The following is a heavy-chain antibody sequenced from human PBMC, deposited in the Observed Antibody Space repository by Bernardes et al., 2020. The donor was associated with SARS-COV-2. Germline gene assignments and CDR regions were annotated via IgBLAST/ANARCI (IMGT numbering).Heavy chain of an antibody. J-gene: IGHJ1*01. CDR1: GGSFSGYY. CDR3: ARKQLFSYYYDSSGYRNPRGTVNKVGPGYFQH. D-gene: IGHD3-22*01. Sequence: SETLSLTCAVYGGSFSGYYWSWIRQPPGKGLEWIGEINHSGSTNYNPSLKSRVTISVDTSKNQFSLKLSSVTAADTAVYYCARKQLFSYYYDSSGYRNPRGTVNKVGPGYFQHWGQGTLVTVSS. V-gene: IGHV4-34*01. CDR2: INHSGST.